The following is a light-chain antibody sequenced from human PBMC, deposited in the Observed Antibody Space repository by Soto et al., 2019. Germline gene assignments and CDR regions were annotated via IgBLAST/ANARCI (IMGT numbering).Light chain of an antibody. CDR3: SSYAGSNNFVV. J-gene: IGLJ2*01. CDR2: DVT. Sequence: QSALTQPPSASGSPGQSVTISCTGTSSDVGGYNYVSWYQQYPGKAPKLMIYDVTKRPSGVSDRFSGSKSGNTASLTVSGLQVEDEADYYCSSYAGSNNFVVFGGGTQLTVL. V-gene: IGLV2-8*01. CDR1: SSDVGGYNY.